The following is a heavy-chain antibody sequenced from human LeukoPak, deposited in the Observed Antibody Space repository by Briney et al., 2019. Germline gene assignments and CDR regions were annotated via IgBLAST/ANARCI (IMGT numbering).Heavy chain of an antibody. J-gene: IGHJ4*02. CDR2: IKEDGNEK. D-gene: IGHD6-13*01. CDR1: GFTFNSYW. V-gene: IGHV3-7*01. Sequence: PGGSLRLSCAASGFTFNSYWMIWVRQAPGKGLEWVANIKEDGNEKYYVDSVRGRFTISRDNAKNSLYLQMSSLRADDTAVYYCARDSLAAAFFDYWGQGTLVTVSS. CDR3: ARDSLAAAFFDY.